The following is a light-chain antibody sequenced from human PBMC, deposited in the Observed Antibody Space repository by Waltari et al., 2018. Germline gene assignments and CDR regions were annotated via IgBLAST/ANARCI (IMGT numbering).Light chain of an antibody. CDR1: QSVSSSY. CDR2: DAA. V-gene: IGKV3-20*01. Sequence: EIVLTQSPGTLSLSPGERATLSCRASQSVSSSYLAWYQQRPGQAPRLLIYDAANRATGIPDRFSGSGSETDFTLTINRLEPEDFAVYDCQQYSSLGTFGPGTKVEIK. CDR3: QQYSSLGT. J-gene: IGKJ1*01.